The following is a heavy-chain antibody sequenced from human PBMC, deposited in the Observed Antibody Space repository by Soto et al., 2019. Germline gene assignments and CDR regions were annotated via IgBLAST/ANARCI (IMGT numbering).Heavy chain of an antibody. CDR1: GGFISAGC. CDR2: VSTSGST. D-gene: IGHD3-22*01. CDR3: ARGFYESRGYSTAFHI. J-gene: IGHJ3*02. V-gene: IGHV4-59*03. Sequence: TGSGGFISAGCRNVSRQPPEKGQEWIAYVSTSGSTKYDPSLKSRVTISIDKTKNQFSMRLSSVTAADTAVYYCARGFYESRGYSTAFHIWGQGP.